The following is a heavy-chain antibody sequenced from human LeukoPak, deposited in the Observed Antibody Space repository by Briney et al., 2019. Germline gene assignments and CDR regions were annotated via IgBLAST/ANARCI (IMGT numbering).Heavy chain of an antibody. CDR2: NYYSKNT. CDR1: GGSISSSNDY. Sequence: SETLSLTCTVSGGSISSSNDYWGWIRPPPGKGLEWIGSNYYSKNTYYNPSLKSRVTISADTSKNQFSLSLGSVSATDTAVYYCVIPRGFSYGYFDYWGQGTLGTVSS. V-gene: IGHV4-39*01. D-gene: IGHD5-18*01. J-gene: IGHJ4*02. CDR3: VIPRGFSYGYFDY.